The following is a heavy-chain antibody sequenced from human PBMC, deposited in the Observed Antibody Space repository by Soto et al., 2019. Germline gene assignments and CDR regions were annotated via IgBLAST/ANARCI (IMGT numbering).Heavy chain of an antibody. CDR3: ARWDIVVVPAAMPTYYYYGMDV. J-gene: IGHJ6*02. CDR2: ISSSSSTI. CDR1: GFTFSSYS. Sequence: GGSLRLSCAASGFTFSSYSMNWVRQAPGKGLEWVSYISSSSSTIYYADSVKGRFTISRDNAKNSLYLQMNSLRDEDTAVYYCARWDIVVVPAAMPTYYYYGMDVWGQGTTVTVSS. V-gene: IGHV3-48*02. D-gene: IGHD2-2*01.